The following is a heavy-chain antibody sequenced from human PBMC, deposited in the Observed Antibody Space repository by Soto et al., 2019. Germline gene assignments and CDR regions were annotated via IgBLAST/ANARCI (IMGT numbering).Heavy chain of an antibody. Sequence: SETLSLTCAVSGGSISSGGYSWSWIRQPPGKGLEWIGYIYHSGSTYYNPSLKSRVTISVDTSKNQFSLKLSSVTAADTAVYYCARHTYAEKDYWGQGTLVTVSS. CDR2: IYHSGST. D-gene: IGHD3-16*01. CDR1: GGSISSGGYS. J-gene: IGHJ4*02. V-gene: IGHV4-30-2*03. CDR3: ARHTYAEKDY.